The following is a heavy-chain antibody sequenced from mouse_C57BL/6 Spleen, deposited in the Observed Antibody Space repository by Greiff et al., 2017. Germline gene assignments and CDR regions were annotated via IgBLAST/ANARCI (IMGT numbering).Heavy chain of an antibody. CDR1: GYTFTSYW. CDR2: IDPSDSYT. Sequence: QVQLQQPGAELVMPGASVKLSCKASGYTFTSYWMHWVKQRPGQGLEWIGEIDPSDSYTNYNQKFKGKSTLTVDKSSSTAYMQLSSLTSEDSAVYYCARWGYSQAMDYWGQGTSVTVSS. J-gene: IGHJ4*01. CDR3: ARWGYSQAMDY. D-gene: IGHD2-3*01. V-gene: IGHV1-69*01.